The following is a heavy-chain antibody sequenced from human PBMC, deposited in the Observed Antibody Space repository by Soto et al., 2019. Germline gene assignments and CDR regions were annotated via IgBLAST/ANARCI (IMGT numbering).Heavy chain of an antibody. CDR3: ARDYGGTDTFSSWPTYYFDY. CDR1: GFTFSSYA. Sequence: GGSLRLSCAASGFTFSSYAMHWVRQAPGKGLEWVAVISYDGSNKYYADSVKGRFTISRDNSKNTLYLQMNSLRAEDTAVYYCARDYGGTDTFSSWPTYYFDYWGQGTLVTVSS. J-gene: IGHJ4*02. D-gene: IGHD6-13*01. CDR2: ISYDGSNK. V-gene: IGHV3-30-3*01.